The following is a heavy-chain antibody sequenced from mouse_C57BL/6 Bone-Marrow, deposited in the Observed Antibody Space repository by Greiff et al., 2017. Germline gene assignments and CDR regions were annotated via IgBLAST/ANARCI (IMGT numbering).Heavy chain of an antibody. D-gene: IGHD2-5*01. J-gene: IGHJ2*01. CDR2: INPNNGGT. CDR1: GYTFTDYY. Sequence: VQLQQSGPELVKPGASVKISCKASGYTFTDYYMNWVKQSHGKSLEWIGDINPNNGGTSYNQKFKGKATLTVDKSSSTAYMELRSLTSEDSAVYYCARGSNYHYFDYWGQGTTLTVSS. V-gene: IGHV1-26*01. CDR3: ARGSNYHYFDY.